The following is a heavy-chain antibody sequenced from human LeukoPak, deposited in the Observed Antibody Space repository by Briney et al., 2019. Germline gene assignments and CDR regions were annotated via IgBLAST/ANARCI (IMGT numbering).Heavy chain of an antibody. CDR1: GYTFTSYY. CDR3: ARDFTIFGVAYIFDP. J-gene: IGHJ5*02. D-gene: IGHD3-3*01. V-gene: IGHV1-46*01. CDR2: INPSGGST. Sequence: ASVKVSCKASGYTFTSYYMHWVRQAPGQGLEWMGIINPSGGSTSYAQKFQGRVTMTRDMSTSTVYMELSSLRSEDTAVYYCARDFTIFGVAYIFDPWGQGTLVTVSS.